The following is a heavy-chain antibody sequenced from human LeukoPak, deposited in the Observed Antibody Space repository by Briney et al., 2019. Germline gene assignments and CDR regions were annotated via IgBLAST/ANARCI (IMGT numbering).Heavy chain of an antibody. CDR3: ARGSGAAAGAFDY. Sequence: PARSLRLSCAASGFTFRSYGMHWVRQAPGKGLEWVAIVWYDGNNKYYADSVKGRFTVSRDNSKHTVSLQLNSLRAEDTAVYYCARGSGAAAGAFDYWGQGTLVTVPS. CDR1: GFTFRSYG. D-gene: IGHD6-13*01. J-gene: IGHJ4*02. V-gene: IGHV3-33*01. CDR2: VWYDGNNK.